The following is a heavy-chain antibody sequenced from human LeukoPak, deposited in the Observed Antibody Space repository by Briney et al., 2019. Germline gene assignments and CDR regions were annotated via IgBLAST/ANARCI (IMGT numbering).Heavy chain of an antibody. D-gene: IGHD2/OR15-2a*01. CDR2: IRYDGSNK. V-gene: IGHV3-30*02. CDR1: GFTFSSYG. Sequence: GGSLRLSCAASGFTFSSYGMHWVRQAPGKGLEWVAFIRYDGSNKYYADSVKGRFTISRDNSKNTLYLQMNSLRAEDTAVYYCVRDNPRCCGVIPSNIDDYWGQGTLVTVSS. CDR3: VRDNPRCCGVIPSNIDDY. J-gene: IGHJ4*02.